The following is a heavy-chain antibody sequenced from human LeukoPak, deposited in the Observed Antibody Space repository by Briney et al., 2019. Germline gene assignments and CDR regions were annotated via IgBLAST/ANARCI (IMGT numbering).Heavy chain of an antibody. Sequence: GGSLRLSCAASGFTFSSYEMNWVRQAPGKGLEWVSYISNSGYTIYYADSVKGPFTISRDNAKNSLYLQMNSLRAEDTPVYYCARGPRRVPGIAVAGPFDYWGQGTLVTVSS. D-gene: IGHD6-19*01. CDR2: ISNSGYTI. J-gene: IGHJ4*02. CDR3: ARGPRRVPGIAVAGPFDY. CDR1: GFTFSSYE. V-gene: IGHV3-48*03.